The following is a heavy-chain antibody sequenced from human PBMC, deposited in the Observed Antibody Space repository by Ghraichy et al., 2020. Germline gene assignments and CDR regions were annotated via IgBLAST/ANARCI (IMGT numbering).Heavy chain of an antibody. CDR2: INHSGST. J-gene: IGHJ4*02. CDR3: ARVRFRAFDY. D-gene: IGHD3-10*01. CDR1: GGSFSGYY. Sequence: SETLSLTCAVYGGSFSGYYWSWIRQPPGKGLEWIGEINHSGSTNYNPSLKSRVTISVDTSKNQFSLKLSSVTAADTAVYYCARVRFRAFDYWGQGTLVTVSS. V-gene: IGHV4-34*01.